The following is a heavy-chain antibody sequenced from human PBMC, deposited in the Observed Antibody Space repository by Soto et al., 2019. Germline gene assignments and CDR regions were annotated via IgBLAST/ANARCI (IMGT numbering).Heavy chain of an antibody. Sequence: SETLSLTCTVSGGSISSSSYYWGWIRQPPGKGLEWIGSIYYSGSTYYNPSLKSRVTISVGTSKNQFSLKLSSVTAADTAVYYCARRIEAATGAFDIWGQGTMVTVSS. CDR1: GGSISSSSYY. V-gene: IGHV4-39*01. CDR3: ARRIEAATGAFDI. CDR2: IYYSGST. J-gene: IGHJ3*02. D-gene: IGHD6-13*01.